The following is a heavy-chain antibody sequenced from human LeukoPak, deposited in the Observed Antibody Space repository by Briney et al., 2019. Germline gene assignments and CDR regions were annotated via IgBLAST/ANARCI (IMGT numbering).Heavy chain of an antibody. Sequence: PSETLSLTCTVSGGSISSYYWSWIRQPPGKGLEWIGEINHSGSTNYNPSLKSRVTISVDTSKNQFSLKLSSVTAADTAVYYCARQPGGVSSSWRPYYYMDVWGKGTTVTVSS. CDR2: INHSGST. V-gene: IGHV4-34*01. CDR1: GGSISSYY. CDR3: ARQPGGVSSSWRPYYYMDV. D-gene: IGHD6-13*01. J-gene: IGHJ6*03.